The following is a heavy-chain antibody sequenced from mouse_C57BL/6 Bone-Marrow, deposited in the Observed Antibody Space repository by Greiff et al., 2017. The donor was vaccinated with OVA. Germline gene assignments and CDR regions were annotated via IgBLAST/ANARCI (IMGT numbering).Heavy chain of an antibody. CDR1: GYTFTSYG. CDR3: ARGRGYGSLDY. J-gene: IGHJ2*01. V-gene: IGHV1-81*01. Sequence: VQLQQSGAELARPGASVTLSCKASGYTFTSYGISWVQQRTVQGLAWILALYPSSRNTYYNQTFTCNSTLPADTSSSPAYMELRSLTSEDDAVEFCARGRGYGSLDYWGQGTTLTVSS. D-gene: IGHD1-1*01. CDR2: LYPSSRNT.